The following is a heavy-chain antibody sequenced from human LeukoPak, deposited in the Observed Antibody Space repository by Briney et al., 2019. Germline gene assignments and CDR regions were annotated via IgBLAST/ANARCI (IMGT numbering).Heavy chain of an antibody. V-gene: IGHV3-7*01. Sequence: GGSLRLSCAASGFTFSSSWMTWVRQAPGEGLEWLANIKGDGSDKNYVDPVKGRFTISRDNAKNSLFLQMSSLRGEDTALYYCATEHWGPNSWGQGTLVTVSS. CDR1: GFTFSSSW. J-gene: IGHJ4*02. CDR3: ATEHWGPNS. D-gene: IGHD3-16*01. CDR2: IKGDGSDK.